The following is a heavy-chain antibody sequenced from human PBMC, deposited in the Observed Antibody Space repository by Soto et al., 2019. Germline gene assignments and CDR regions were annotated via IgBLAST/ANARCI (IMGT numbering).Heavy chain of an antibody. D-gene: IGHD4-17*01. V-gene: IGHV3-30*18. CDR3: AKDLGDYGVGDAFDI. J-gene: IGHJ3*02. CDR1: GFTFSSYG. CDR2: ISYDGSNK. Sequence: QVQLVESGGGVVQPGRSLRLSCAASGFTFSSYGMHWVRQAPGKGLEWVAVISYDGSNKYYADSVKGRFTISRDNSKNPLYLQMNSLRAEDTAVYYCAKDLGDYGVGDAFDIWGLGTMVTVS.